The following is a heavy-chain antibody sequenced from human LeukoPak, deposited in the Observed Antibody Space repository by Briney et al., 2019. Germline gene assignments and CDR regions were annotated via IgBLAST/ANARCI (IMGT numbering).Heavy chain of an antibody. CDR2: MNPNSGNT. CDR1: GYTFTSYD. CDR3: ARGRGYYYDSSARDYFDY. J-gene: IGHJ4*02. Sequence: EASVKVSCKASGYTFTSYDINWVRQATGQGLEWMGWMNPNSGNTGYAQKFRGRVTMTRNTSISTAYMELSSLRSEDTAVYYCARGRGYYYDSSARDYFDYWGQGTLVTVSS. V-gene: IGHV1-8*01. D-gene: IGHD3-22*01.